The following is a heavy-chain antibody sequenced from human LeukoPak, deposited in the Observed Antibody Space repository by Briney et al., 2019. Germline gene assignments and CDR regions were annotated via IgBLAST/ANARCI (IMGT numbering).Heavy chain of an antibody. D-gene: IGHD5-18*01. J-gene: IGHJ5*02. Sequence: PGGSLRLSCAASGFTFSSYGMSWVRQAPGKGLEWVSAMSRSGASTYYADSVKGRFTISRDNSKNTPYLQMNSLKTEDTAVYYCTTDPSGYSFSFDPWGQGTLVTVSS. CDR3: TTDPSGYSFSFDP. CDR2: MSRSGAST. CDR1: GFTFSSYG. V-gene: IGHV3-23*01.